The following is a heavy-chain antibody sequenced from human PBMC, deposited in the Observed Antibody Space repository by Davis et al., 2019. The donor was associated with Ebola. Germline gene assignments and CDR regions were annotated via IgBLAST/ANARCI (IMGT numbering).Heavy chain of an antibody. D-gene: IGHD3-10*01. V-gene: IGHV1-3*04. CDR1: GYTFTTYP. Sequence: ASVKVSCKASGYTFTTYPIHWLRQAPGQRLAWMGWINTDNGDTKFSQKFQGRVTITRDTSATTAYMEVSSLRSEDTAVYYCARDYPYGSGSYYYDYWGQGTLVTVSS. J-gene: IGHJ4*02. CDR2: INTDNGDT. CDR3: ARDYPYGSGSYYYDY.